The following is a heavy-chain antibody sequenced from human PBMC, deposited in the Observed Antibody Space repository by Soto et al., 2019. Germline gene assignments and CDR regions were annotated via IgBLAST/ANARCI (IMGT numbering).Heavy chain of an antibody. D-gene: IGHD2-2*01. Sequence: PRASVKVSCKASGGTFSSYAISWVRQAPGQGLEWMGGIIPIFGTANYAQKFQGRVTITADESTSTAYMELSSLRSEDTAVYYCARGGCSSTSCYLDYWGQGTLVTVSS. CDR2: IIPIFGTA. CDR3: ARGGCSSTSCYLDY. V-gene: IGHV1-69*13. CDR1: GGTFSSYA. J-gene: IGHJ4*02.